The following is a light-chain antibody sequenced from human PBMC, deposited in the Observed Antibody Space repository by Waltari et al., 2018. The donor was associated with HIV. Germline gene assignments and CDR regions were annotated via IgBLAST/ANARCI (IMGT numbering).Light chain of an antibody. Sequence: IVMTQSPLSLPVTHGESASISCRSRPTLLYSDGYKYVDWYQQKPGQSPRLLIYKTSNRPSGVSDRFSGSASGTDFTLRISRVDAEDVGVYYCMQALHAHSLGQATKLEIK. CDR3: MQALHAHS. V-gene: IGKV2-28*01. CDR1: PTLLYSDGYKY. J-gene: IGKJ2*01. CDR2: KTS.